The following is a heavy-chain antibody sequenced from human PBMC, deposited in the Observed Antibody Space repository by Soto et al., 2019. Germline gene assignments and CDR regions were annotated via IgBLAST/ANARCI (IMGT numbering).Heavy chain of an antibody. D-gene: IGHD2-21*01. J-gene: IGHJ4*02. Sequence: QVQLVQSGAEVKRPGSSVKVSCKTSGGTFRSYGISWVRQAPGQGLEWMGGIMPVLGAAHYPQKFQGRVTITADESTSTAYMELSRLRSEDTALYYCARDEGTTEVIRFFDSWGQGTLVTVSS. CDR3: ARDEGTTEVIRFFDS. CDR2: IMPVLGAA. V-gene: IGHV1-69*01. CDR1: GGTFRSYG.